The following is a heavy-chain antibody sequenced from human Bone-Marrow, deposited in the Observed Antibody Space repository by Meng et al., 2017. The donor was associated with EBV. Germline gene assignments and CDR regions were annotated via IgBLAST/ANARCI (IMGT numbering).Heavy chain of an antibody. Sequence: QVHLQQWGPGLLKPSETLSLPSAGYGGSFSAYYGSWIRQPPGKGLQWIGEINYSGRTNYNPSLTSRVTISVDTSKNQFSLKLSSVTAADTAVYYCARGRNIAVAGVYYFDYWGQGTLVTVSS. CDR3: ARGRNIAVAGVYYFDY. CDR2: INYSGRT. J-gene: IGHJ4*02. CDR1: GGSFSAYY. V-gene: IGHV4-34*01. D-gene: IGHD6-19*01.